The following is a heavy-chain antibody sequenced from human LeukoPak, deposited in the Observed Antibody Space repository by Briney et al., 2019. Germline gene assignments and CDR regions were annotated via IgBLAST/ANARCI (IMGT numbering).Heavy chain of an antibody. J-gene: IGHJ3*02. CDR1: GFTFSSYE. D-gene: IGHD5-18*01. V-gene: IGHV3-48*03. Sequence: GGSLRLSCAASGFTFSSYEMNWVRQAPGKGLEWVSYISSSGSTIYYADSVKGRFTISRDNAKNSLYLQMNSLRAEDTAVYYCARRQLWYDGFDIWGQGTMVTVSS. CDR2: ISSSGSTI. CDR3: ARRQLWYDGFDI.